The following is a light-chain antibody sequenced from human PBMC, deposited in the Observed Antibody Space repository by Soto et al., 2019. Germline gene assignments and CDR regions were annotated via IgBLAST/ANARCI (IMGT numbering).Light chain of an antibody. CDR2: LNSDGSH. V-gene: IGLV4-69*01. J-gene: IGLJ3*02. Sequence: QAVLTQSPSASASLGASVKLTCTLSSGHRSYAITWHQQQPHKGPRFLMKLNSDGSHNKGDGVPDRFSGSSSGTERFLTISTLQSEDEADYYCQAWGTGPWVFGGGTKLTVL. CDR1: SGHRSYA. CDR3: QAWGTGPWV.